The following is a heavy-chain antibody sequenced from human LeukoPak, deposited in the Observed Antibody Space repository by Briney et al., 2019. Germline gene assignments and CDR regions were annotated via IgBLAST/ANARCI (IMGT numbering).Heavy chain of an antibody. J-gene: IGHJ3*02. CDR1: GYTFTGYY. CDR2: IHPYSGDT. CDR3: ARDRNSGSSLDI. D-gene: IGHD6-6*01. V-gene: IGHV1-2*02. Sequence: ASVKVSCMASGYTFTGYYIHWVRQAPGQGLEWMGWIHPYSGDTNYAQNFQGRVTMTRDTSISTAYMELSSLKSDDTAVYYCARDRNSGSSLDIWGQGTMLTVSS.